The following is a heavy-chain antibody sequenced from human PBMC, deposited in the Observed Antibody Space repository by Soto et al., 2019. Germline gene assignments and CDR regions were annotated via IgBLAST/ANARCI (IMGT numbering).Heavy chain of an antibody. CDR3: ARGIDYGDYAIDY. CDR2: ISGSGGST. J-gene: IGHJ4*02. D-gene: IGHD4-17*01. CDR1: GFTFSSYA. Sequence: GGSLRLSCAASGFTFSSYAMSWVRQAPGKVLEWVSAISGSGGSTYYADSVKGRFTISRDNSKNTLYLQMNSLRGEDTAVYYCARGIDYGDYAIDYWGQGTLVTFSS. V-gene: IGHV3-23*01.